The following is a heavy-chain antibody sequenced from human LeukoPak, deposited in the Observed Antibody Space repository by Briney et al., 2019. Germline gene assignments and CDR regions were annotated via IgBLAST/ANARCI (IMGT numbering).Heavy chain of an antibody. CDR3: ARHGKKWEPRNAFDI. V-gene: IGHV4-30-2*01. CDR2: IYHSGST. CDR1: GGSISSGGYS. D-gene: IGHD1-26*01. J-gene: IGHJ3*02. Sequence: SETLSLTCAVSGGSISSGGYSWSWIRQPPGKGLEWIGYIYHSGSTYYNPSLKSRVTISVDRSKNQFSLKLSSVTAADTAVYYCARHGKKWEPRNAFDIWGQGTMVTVSS.